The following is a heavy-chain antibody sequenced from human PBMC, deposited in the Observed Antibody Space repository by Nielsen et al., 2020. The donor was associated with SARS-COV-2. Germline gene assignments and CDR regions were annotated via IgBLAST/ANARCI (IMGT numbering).Heavy chain of an antibody. J-gene: IGHJ4*02. CDR1: GFTFSSYS. CDR3: ARDSTSDYGDYGLDY. CDR2: ISSSSSYI. Sequence: GGSLRLSCAASGFTFSSYSMNWVRQAPGKGLEWVSSISSSSSYIYYADSVKGRFTISRDNAKNSLYLQMNSLRAEDTAVYYCARDSTSDYGDYGLDYWGQGTLVTVSS. D-gene: IGHD4-17*01. V-gene: IGHV3-21*01.